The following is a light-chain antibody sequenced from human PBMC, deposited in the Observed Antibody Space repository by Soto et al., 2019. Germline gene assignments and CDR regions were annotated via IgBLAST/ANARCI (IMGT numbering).Light chain of an antibody. J-gene: IGLJ1*01. V-gene: IGLV2-14*03. Sequence: QSALTQPASVSVSPGQSITISCTGTSSDVGGYNYVSWYQLHPGKAPRLMIFDVSNRPSGVSNRFSGSKSGNTASLSISGLQAEDEADYYCSSFRTGTVYVFGTGTKVTVL. CDR3: SSFRTGTVYV. CDR2: DVS. CDR1: SSDVGGYNY.